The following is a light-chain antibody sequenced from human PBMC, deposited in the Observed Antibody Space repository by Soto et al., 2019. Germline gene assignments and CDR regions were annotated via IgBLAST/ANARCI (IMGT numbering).Light chain of an antibody. CDR1: QSIDNY. CDR2: DAS. J-gene: IGKJ1*01. V-gene: IGKV1-39*01. CDR3: QQSYITPRT. Sequence: DIQITQSPSSLSASVGDRVTITCRTRQSIDNYLNWYQQRAGRAPKLLIYDASNLQSGVPSRFSGSGSGTDFTLTISILQPEDFATYYCQQSYITPRTFAPGTKVDIK.